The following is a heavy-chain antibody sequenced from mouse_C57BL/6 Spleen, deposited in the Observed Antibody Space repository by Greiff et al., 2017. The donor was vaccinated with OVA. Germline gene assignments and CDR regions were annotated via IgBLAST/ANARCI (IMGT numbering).Heavy chain of an antibody. CDR1: GFTFSDYY. CDR3: ARREDDGERFAY. J-gene: IGHJ3*01. Sequence: EVQLMESGGGLVQPGGSLKLSCAASGFTFSDYYMYWVRQTPENRLEWVAYISNGGGSTYYPHTVKGRFTFSRDNAKNTLYLQMSRLKSEDTAMDYCARREDDGERFAYWGKGTLVTVSA. V-gene: IGHV5-12*01. D-gene: IGHD2-12*01. CDR2: ISNGGGST.